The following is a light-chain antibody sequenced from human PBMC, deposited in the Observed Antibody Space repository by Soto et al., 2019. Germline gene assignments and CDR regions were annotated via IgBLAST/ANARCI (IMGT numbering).Light chain of an antibody. CDR1: QTVLYSSNNKNH. V-gene: IGKV4-1*01. J-gene: IGKJ1*01. CDR3: QQYYSTPRT. CDR2: WAS. Sequence: DIVMTQSPDSLSVSLGDRATINCKSSQTVLYSSNNKNHLAWYQQRPGQPPKLLFSWASTRESGVPDRFSGSGFGTDFSLSISSLQTEDVAVYDCQQYYSTPRTFGPGTKVEIK.